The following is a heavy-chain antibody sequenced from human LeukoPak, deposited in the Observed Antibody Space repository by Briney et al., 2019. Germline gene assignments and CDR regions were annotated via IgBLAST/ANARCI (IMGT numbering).Heavy chain of an antibody. CDR3: GRRTAAGGVGAFDY. Sequence: PSDTLSLTCTVSGGSISSYYWSWIRQPPGKGLEWIGDIYYSGSTNYNPSLKSRVTISVDTSKNQFSLKLSSVTAADTAVYYCGRRTAAGGVGAFDYWGQGTLVTVSS. V-gene: IGHV4-59*08. CDR1: GGSISSYY. CDR2: IYYSGST. D-gene: IGHD6-13*01. J-gene: IGHJ4*02.